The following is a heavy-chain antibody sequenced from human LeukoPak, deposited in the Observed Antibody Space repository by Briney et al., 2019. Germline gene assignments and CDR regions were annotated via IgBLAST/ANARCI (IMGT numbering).Heavy chain of an antibody. CDR3: VRAGLGGLDSTGYRFLEY. J-gene: IGHJ4*02. CDR2: INPDNGDT. D-gene: IGHD3-22*01. CDR1: GYTFTHYY. Sequence: ASVKVSCKASGYTFTHYYTYWVRQAPGQGLEWMGWINPDNGDTKYSENFQGRVTMTRDTSISTTYMELIRLRSDDTAVYYCVRAGLGGLDSTGYRFLEYWGQGTLVTVSA. V-gene: IGHV1-2*02.